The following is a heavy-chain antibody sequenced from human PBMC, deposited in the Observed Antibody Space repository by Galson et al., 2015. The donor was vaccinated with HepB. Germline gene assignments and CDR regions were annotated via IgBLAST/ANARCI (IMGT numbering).Heavy chain of an antibody. V-gene: IGHV3-11*01. CDR1: GFTFSNYY. J-gene: IGHJ6*03. CDR3: ARDLRGYYYYYYMDV. CDR2: ISSSGSTI. D-gene: IGHD3-10*01. Sequence: SLRLSCAASGFTFSNYYMSWIRQAPGKGLEWVSYISSSGSTIYYADSVKGRFTISRDNAKNSLYLQMNSLRAEDTAVYYCARDLRGYYYYYYMDVWGKGTTVTVSS.